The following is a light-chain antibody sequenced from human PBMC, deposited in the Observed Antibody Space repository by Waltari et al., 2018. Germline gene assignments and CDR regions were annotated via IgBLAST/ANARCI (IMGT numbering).Light chain of an antibody. J-gene: IGLJ3*02. CDR3: GSYAGSKILL. V-gene: IGLV2-8*01. Sequence: QSALTQPPSASGSPGQSVTISCTGTSSDVGIYDYVSWYQQRPGKAPKLIIYAVTERPSGVPYRFSGSKSGNAASLTVFGLQTEDEGTYYCGSYAGSKILLFGGGTELTVL. CDR2: AVT. CDR1: SSDVGIYDY.